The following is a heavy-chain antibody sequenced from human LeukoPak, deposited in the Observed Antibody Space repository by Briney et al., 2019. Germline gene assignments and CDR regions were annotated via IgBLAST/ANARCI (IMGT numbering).Heavy chain of an antibody. CDR2: INYGGST. CDR3: ARVLRYFDWPCDY. V-gene: IGHV4-39*01. D-gene: IGHD3-9*01. Sequence: PSETLSLTCTISGGSISSSSFYWGWIRQPPGKGREWIGSINYGGSTSYNPSLKNRVTVSLDTSKTQFSLRLSSVTAADTAVYYCARVLRYFDWPCDYWGQGTLVTVSS. CDR1: GGSISSSSFY. J-gene: IGHJ4*02.